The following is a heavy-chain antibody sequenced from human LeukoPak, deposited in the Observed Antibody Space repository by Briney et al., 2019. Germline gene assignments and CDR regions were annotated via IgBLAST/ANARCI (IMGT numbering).Heavy chain of an antibody. J-gene: IGHJ6*02. CDR2: ISAYNGNT. CDR3: AREGAPTYDFWSGSYYYGMDV. CDR1: GYTFTSYG. V-gene: IGHV1-18*01. Sequence: GASVKVSCKASGYTFTSYGISWVRQAPGRGLEWMGWISAYNGNTNYAQKLQGRVTMATDTSTSTAYMELRSLRSDDTAVYYCAREGAPTYDFWSGSYYYGMDVWGQGTTVTVSS. D-gene: IGHD3-3*01.